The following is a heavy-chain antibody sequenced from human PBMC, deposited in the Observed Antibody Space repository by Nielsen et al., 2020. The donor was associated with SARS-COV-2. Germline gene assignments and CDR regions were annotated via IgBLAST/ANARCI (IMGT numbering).Heavy chain of an antibody. CDR3: ARGLAVGATPINP. V-gene: IGHV1-3*01. J-gene: IGHJ5*02. D-gene: IGHD2-15*01. CDR2: INAGNGNT. CDR1: GYTFTSYA. Sequence: ASVKVSCKASGYTFTSYAMHWVRQAPGQRLEWMGWINAGNGNTKYSQKFQGRVTITRDTSTDTAYLELSSLRSEDTAMYYCARGLAVGATPINPWGQGTLVTVSS.